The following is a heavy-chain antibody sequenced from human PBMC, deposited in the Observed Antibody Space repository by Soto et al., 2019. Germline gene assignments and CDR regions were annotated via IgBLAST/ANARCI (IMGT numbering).Heavy chain of an antibody. J-gene: IGHJ6*02. V-gene: IGHV3-30*18. CDR2: ISYDGSNK. Sequence: GGSLRLSCAASGFTFSSYGMHWVRQAPGKGLEWVAVISYDGSNKYYADSVKGRFTISRDNSKNTLYLQMNSLRAEDTAVYYCAKPDYDILTGNNYDPYYYYGMDVWGQGTTVTVSS. CDR1: GFTFSSYG. D-gene: IGHD3-9*01. CDR3: AKPDYDILTGNNYDPYYYYGMDV.